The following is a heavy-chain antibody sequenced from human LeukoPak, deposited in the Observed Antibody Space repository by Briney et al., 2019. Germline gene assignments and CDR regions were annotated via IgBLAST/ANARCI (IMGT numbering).Heavy chain of an antibody. D-gene: IGHD6-6*01. CDR3: ARDRGSIAAL. J-gene: IGHJ4*02. Sequence: ASVKVSCKASGYTFTGYYIHWVRQAPGQGLEWVGWINPNSGGAKYAQKFQDRVTMTRDTSVSTAYMGLSRLRSDDTAVYYCARDRGSIAALWGQGTLVTVSS. V-gene: IGHV1-2*02. CDR2: INPNSGGA. CDR1: GYTFTGYY.